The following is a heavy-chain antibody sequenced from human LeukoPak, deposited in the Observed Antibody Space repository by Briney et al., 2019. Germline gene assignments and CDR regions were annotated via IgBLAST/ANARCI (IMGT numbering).Heavy chain of an antibody. CDR2: ISGIGGTT. CDR3: AKTRRDYYPFDY. Sequence: GGSLRLSCAASGFTFSTYAMTWVRQAPGQGLEWVSGISGIGGTTYYSDSVEGRFTISRDNSKNTLYVQMNSLRAEGTAVYYCAKTRRDYYPFDYWGQGALVTVSS. V-gene: IGHV3-23*01. J-gene: IGHJ4*02. CDR1: GFTFSTYA. D-gene: IGHD3-22*01.